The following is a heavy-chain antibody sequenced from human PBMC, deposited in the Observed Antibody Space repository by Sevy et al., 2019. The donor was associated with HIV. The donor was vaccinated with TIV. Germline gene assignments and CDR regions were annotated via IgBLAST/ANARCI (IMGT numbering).Heavy chain of an antibody. CDR1: GFTFSNYG. CDR2: IWSDGSKK. Sequence: GGSLRLSCAASGFTFSNYGMHWVRQAPGKGLEWVAVIWSDGSKKYYADSVKGRFTNSRDNSEDTLYLQMNNLRGEDTAVVYCARWVAATDAFDVWGQGTMVTVSS. CDR3: ARWVAATDAFDV. V-gene: IGHV3-33*01. D-gene: IGHD1-26*01. J-gene: IGHJ3*01.